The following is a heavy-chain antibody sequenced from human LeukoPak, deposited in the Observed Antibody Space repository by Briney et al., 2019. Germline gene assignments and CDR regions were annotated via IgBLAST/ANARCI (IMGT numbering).Heavy chain of an antibody. Sequence: ASVKVSCKASGYTFTSYGMSWVRQAPGQGLEWMGWISAYNGNTNYAQKLQGRVTTTTDTSTSTGYMELRSLRSDDTAVYYCAITYYYDSSGSYYEYFPHWGQGTLVTVSS. CDR3: AITYYYDSSGSYYEYFPH. V-gene: IGHV1-18*01. CDR2: ISAYNGNT. D-gene: IGHD3-22*01. CDR1: GYTFTSYG. J-gene: IGHJ1*01.